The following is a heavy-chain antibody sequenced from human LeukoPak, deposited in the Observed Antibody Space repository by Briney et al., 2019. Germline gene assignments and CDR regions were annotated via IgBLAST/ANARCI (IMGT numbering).Heavy chain of an antibody. CDR1: RGTFSSYA. CDR2: IIPIFGTA. D-gene: IGHD1-26*01. J-gene: IGHJ4*02. V-gene: IGHV1-69*06. Sequence: ASVKVSCKASRGTFSSYAISWVRQAPGQGLEWMGGIIPIFGTAYYAQKFQGRVTMTEDTSTDTAYMELSSLRSEDTAVYYCATDKSPGSYVAKLDYWGQGTLVTVSS. CDR3: ATDKSPGSYVAKLDY.